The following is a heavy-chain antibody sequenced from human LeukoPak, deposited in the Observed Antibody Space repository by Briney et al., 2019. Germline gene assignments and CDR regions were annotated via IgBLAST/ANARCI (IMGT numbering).Heavy chain of an antibody. V-gene: IGHV3-30*18. D-gene: IGHD3-22*01. CDR3: AKESANYYDSSGYYPFDY. J-gene: IGHJ4*02. CDR2: ISYDGSNK. Sequence: GSLRLSCAASGFTFSSYGMHWVRQAPGKGLEWVALISYDGSNKYYADSVKGRFTISRDNSKNTLYLQMNGLRAEDTAVYYCAKESANYYDSSGYYPFDYWGQGTLVTVSS. CDR1: GFTFSSYG.